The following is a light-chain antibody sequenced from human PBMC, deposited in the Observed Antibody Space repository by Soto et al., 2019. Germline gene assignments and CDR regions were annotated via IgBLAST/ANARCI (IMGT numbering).Light chain of an antibody. CDR1: QSVSSSY. Sequence: EIVLTQSPGTLSLSPGERATLSCRASQSVSSSYLAWYQQKPGQAPRLLIYGASSRATGIPDRFSASGSGTDFTLTISGLQSEDSAVYFCQQYNNWPFSFGQGTRLEIK. J-gene: IGKJ5*01. CDR3: QQYNNWPFS. V-gene: IGKV3-20*01. CDR2: GAS.